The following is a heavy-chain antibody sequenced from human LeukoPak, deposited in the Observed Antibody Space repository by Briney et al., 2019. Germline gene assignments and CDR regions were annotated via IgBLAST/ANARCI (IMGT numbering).Heavy chain of an antibody. CDR3: AKVGRVYWLGLVQD. CDR1: GFTFSSYG. D-gene: IGHD2-8*02. V-gene: IGHV3-30*18. CDR2: ISYDGSNK. J-gene: IGHJ4*02. Sequence: GGSLRLSCAASGFTFSSYGMHWVRQAPGKGLEWVAVISYDGSNKYYADSVKGRFTISRDNSKNTLYLQMNSLRAEDTAVYYCAKVGRVYWLGLVQDWGQGTMVTVCS.